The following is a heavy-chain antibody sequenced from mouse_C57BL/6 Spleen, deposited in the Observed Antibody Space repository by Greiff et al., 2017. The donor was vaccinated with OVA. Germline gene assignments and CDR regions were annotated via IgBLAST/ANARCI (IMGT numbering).Heavy chain of an antibody. CDR2: IYPGSGST. D-gene: IGHD1-1*01. V-gene: IGHV1-55*01. CDR1: GYTFTSYW. J-gene: IGHJ1*03. CDR3: AEIYYYGSNYEYFEV. Sequence: QVQLQQPGAELVKPGASVKMSCKASGYTFTSYWITWVKQRPGQGLEWIGDIYPGSGSTNYNEKFKSKATLTVDTSSSTAYMQLSSLTSEDSAVYYCAEIYYYGSNYEYFEVWGTGTTVTVSS.